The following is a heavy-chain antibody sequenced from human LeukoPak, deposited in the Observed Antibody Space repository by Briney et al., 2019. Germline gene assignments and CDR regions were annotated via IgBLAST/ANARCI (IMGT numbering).Heavy chain of an antibody. V-gene: IGHV4-30-2*01. CDR3: ARSRIAAAADY. CDR2: INHSGST. CDR1: GGSISSGGYY. Sequence: SQTLSLTCAVSGGSISSGGYYWSWIRQPPGKGLEWIGEINHSGSTNYNPSLKSRVTISVDTSKNQFSLKLSSVTAADTAVYYCARSRIAAAADYWGQGTLVTVSS. D-gene: IGHD6-13*01. J-gene: IGHJ4*02.